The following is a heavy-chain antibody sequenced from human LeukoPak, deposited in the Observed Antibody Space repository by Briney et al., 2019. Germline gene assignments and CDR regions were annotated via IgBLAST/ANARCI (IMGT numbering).Heavy chain of an antibody. V-gene: IGHV3-53*01. CDR2: IYSAGST. D-gene: IGHD4-17*01. Sequence: GGSLRLSCAASEFTVNNNYMSWVRQAPGKGLEWVSTIYSAGSTIYADSVKGRFTISRDNSKNTMYLQMNSLRAEDTAVYYCAGGLRSGLIDYWGQGTLVTVSS. J-gene: IGHJ4*02. CDR1: EFTVNNNY. CDR3: AGGLRSGLIDY.